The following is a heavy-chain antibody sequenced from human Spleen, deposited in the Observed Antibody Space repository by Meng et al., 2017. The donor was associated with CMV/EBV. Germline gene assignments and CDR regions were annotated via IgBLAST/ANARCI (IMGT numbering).Heavy chain of an antibody. V-gene: IGHV3-21*01. CDR2: ISSSSSYI. D-gene: IGHD3-22*01. Sequence: GESLKISCTASGFTFSHYSMNWVRQAPGKGLEWVSSISSSSSYIYYADSVEGRFTISRDNAKSSLYLQMNSLRAEDTAVYYCARDMGGSTMIISFWGLGTLVTVSS. J-gene: IGHJ4*02. CDR3: ARDMGGSTMIISF. CDR1: GFTFSHYS.